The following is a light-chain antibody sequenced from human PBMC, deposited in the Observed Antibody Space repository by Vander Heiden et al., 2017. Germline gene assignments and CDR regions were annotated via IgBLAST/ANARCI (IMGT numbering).Light chain of an antibody. CDR2: EVN. CDR3: YSLTNGSILFV. V-gene: IGLV2-18*02. Sequence: QSALTQPPSVSGSPGQSVTISCTGTNSDIGIYNRVSWFQQPPGTAPKLVIFEVNKRPSGVPDRFSGSKSGNTASLTISRLQAEDEADYYCYSLTNGSILFVFGNGTKVSVL. J-gene: IGLJ1*01. CDR1: NSDIGIYNR.